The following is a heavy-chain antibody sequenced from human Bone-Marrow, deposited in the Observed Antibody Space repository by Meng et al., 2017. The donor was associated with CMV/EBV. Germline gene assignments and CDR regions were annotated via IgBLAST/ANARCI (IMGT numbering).Heavy chain of an antibody. J-gene: IGHJ5*02. CDR1: ISSGGYC. Sequence: ISSGGYCWSWLRQHPGKGLEWIGYIYYSGSTYYNPSLKSRVTISVDTSKNQFSLKLSSVTAADTAVYYCARVDYYYDSSGYYCNWFDPWGQGTLVTVSS. CDR3: ARVDYYYDSSGYYCNWFDP. D-gene: IGHD3-22*01. CDR2: IYYSGST. V-gene: IGHV4-31*02.